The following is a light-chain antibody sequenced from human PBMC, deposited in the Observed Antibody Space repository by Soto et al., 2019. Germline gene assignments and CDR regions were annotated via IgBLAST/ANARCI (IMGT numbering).Light chain of an antibody. CDR2: GNN. CDR1: SSNIGVGYD. J-gene: IGLJ1*01. V-gene: IGLV1-40*01. CDR3: QSYDSSLSGFYV. Sequence: QSVLTQPPSVSGAPGQRVAISCTGSSSNIGVGYDVHWYQQFPGTAPKLLIFGNNIRPSWVPDRFSCFNSGTSASLAITGLQAEDEADYYCQSYDSSLSGFYVFGTGTKVTVL.